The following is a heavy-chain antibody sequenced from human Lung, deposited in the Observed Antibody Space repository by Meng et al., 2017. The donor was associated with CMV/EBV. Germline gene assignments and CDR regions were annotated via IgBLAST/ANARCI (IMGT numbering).Heavy chain of an antibody. J-gene: IGHJ2*01. CDR1: GFTVSRNC. CDR3: AREQGYPYWYFDL. V-gene: IGHV3-53*01. D-gene: IGHD6-13*01. CDR2: VYGGGST. Sequence: ASGFTVSRNCKSWVRKAAGRGLGEVSVVYGGGSTYYENSGKGRFTISRENSKNTRYLQMNSLRAEDTAVYYCAREQGYPYWYFDLWGRGTLVTVSS.